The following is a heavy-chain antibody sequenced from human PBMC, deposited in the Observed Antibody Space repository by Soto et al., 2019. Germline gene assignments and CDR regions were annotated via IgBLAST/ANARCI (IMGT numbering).Heavy chain of an antibody. Sequence: EVQLVESGGGLVQPGGSLRLSCAASGFTFSSYSMNWVRQAPGKGLEWVSYISSSSSTIYYADSVKGRFTISRDNAKNSLYQQMNSLRAEDTAVYYCARESGAGSSTVTLNWFDPWGQGTLVTVSS. V-gene: IGHV3-48*01. D-gene: IGHD4-17*01. CDR2: ISSSSSTI. J-gene: IGHJ5*02. CDR1: GFTFSSYS. CDR3: ARESGAGSSTVTLNWFDP.